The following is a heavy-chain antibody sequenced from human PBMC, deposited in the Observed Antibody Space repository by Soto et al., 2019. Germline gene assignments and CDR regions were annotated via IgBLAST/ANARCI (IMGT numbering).Heavy chain of an antibody. Sequence: GGSLRLSCAASGFSFGSYSMNWVRQAPGKGLEWVSSISSSSSYIYYADSVKGRFTISRDNAKNSMYLQMNSLRAEDTAVYYCARVGSSDPQFDYWGQGTLVTVSS. CDR2: ISSSSSYI. V-gene: IGHV3-21*01. D-gene: IGHD6-6*01. J-gene: IGHJ4*02. CDR1: GFSFGSYS. CDR3: ARVGSSDPQFDY.